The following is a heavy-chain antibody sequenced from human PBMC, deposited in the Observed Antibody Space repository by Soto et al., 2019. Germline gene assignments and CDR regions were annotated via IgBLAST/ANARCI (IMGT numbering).Heavy chain of an antibody. CDR2: ITSSSDTI. V-gene: IGHV3-48*02. D-gene: IGHD3-22*01. CDR3: ARVVVVIPPGYYSAMDV. CDR1: GFTFSSFH. Sequence: GGSLRLSCAASGFTFSSFHMNWIRQAPGRGLEGGAYITSSSDTIYYSDSVRGRFTISRDNGKNSLFLQMNSLRDEDTAVYYCARVVVVIPPGYYSAMDVWGQGTTVTVS. J-gene: IGHJ6*02.